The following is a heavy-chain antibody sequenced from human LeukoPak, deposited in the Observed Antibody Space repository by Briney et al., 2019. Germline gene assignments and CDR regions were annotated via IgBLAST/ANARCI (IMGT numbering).Heavy chain of an antibody. CDR1: GFTFSSYA. J-gene: IGHJ3*02. V-gene: IGHV3-23*01. D-gene: IGHD3-10*01. CDR3: AKDLVTMVRGDDAFDI. Sequence: GGSLRLSCAASGFTFSSYAMSWVRQAPGKGPEWVSIISGNGGRIYYADSVKGRFTISRDNSRNTLYLQMNSLRAEDTAVYYCAKDLVTMVRGDDAFDIWGQGTMVTVSS. CDR2: ISGNGGRI.